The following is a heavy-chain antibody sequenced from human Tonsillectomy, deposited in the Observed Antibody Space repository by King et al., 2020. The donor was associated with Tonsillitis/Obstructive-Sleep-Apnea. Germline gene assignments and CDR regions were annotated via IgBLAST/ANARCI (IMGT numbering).Heavy chain of an antibody. D-gene: IGHD2-2*01. J-gene: IGHJ6*03. CDR3: ARQDLVGENYYYYMDV. V-gene: IGHV5-10-1*01. Sequence: VQLVQSGAEVKKPGESLRISCKGSGYRFTSHWISWVRQMPGKGLEWMGRIDPSDSYTNYSPSFQGHVTISADKSITTAYLQWSSLKASDTAMYYCARQDLVGENYYYYMDVWGKGTTVTVSS. CDR1: GYRFTSHW. CDR2: IDPSDSYT.